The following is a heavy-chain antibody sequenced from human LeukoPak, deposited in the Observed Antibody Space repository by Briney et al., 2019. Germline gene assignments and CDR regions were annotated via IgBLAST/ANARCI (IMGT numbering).Heavy chain of an antibody. CDR1: GFSFSTYW. V-gene: IGHV3-74*01. J-gene: IGHJ4*02. CDR2: INPDGSSK. CDR3: EGVGRTPPLN. Sequence: GGSLRVSCAASGFSFSTYWMHWVRQAPGKGLVWVSQINPDGSSKDYADSVKGRFTSSRDNAKNTVYLQMNSLRAEDTAVYYCEGVGRTPPLNCGQGTLLTVSS.